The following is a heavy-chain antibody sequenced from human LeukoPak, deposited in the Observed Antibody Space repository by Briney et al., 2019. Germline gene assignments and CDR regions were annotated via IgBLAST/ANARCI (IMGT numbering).Heavy chain of an antibody. CDR3: ARRKYSSSPIDP. J-gene: IGHJ5*02. D-gene: IGHD6-13*01. Sequence: SETLSLTCTVSGGSITSSSYYWGWIRQPPGKGLQWIGSFYYSGSTYYNPSLKSRVTIYVDTSKNQFSLKLSSVTAADTAVYYCARRKYSSSPIDPWGQGTLVTVSS. V-gene: IGHV4-39*01. CDR1: GGSITSSSYY. CDR2: FYYSGST.